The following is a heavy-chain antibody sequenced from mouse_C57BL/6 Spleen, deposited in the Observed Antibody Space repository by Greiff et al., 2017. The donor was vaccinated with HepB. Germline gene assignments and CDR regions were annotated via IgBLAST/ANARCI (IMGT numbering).Heavy chain of an antibody. D-gene: IGHD1-1*01. Sequence: VQLKESGPGLVKPSQSLSLTCSVTGYSITSGYYWNWIRQFPGNKLEWMGYISYDGSNNYNPSLKNRISITRDTSKNQFFLKLNSVTTEDTATYYCARSQGYGSSSWFAYWGQGTLVTVSA. V-gene: IGHV3-6*01. CDR1: GYSITSGYY. CDR3: ARSQGYGSSSWFAY. J-gene: IGHJ3*01. CDR2: ISYDGSN.